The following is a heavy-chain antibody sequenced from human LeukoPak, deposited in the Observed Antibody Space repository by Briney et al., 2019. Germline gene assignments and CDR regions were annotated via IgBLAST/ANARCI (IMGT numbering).Heavy chain of an antibody. CDR1: GFTFSSYA. V-gene: IGHV3-23*01. CDR2: ISGSGGST. D-gene: IGHD2-2*01. J-gene: IGHJ5*02. Sequence: PGGSLRLSCAASGFTFSSYAMSWVRQAPGKGLEWVSAISGSGGSTYYADSVKGRFTISRDNSKNTLYLQMNSPRAEDTAVYYCAKDRDIVVVHWFDPWGQGTLVTVSS. CDR3: AKDRDIVVVHWFDP.